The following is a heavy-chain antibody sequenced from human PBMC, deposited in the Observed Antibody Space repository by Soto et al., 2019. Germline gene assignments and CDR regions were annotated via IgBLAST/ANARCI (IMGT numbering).Heavy chain of an antibody. CDR2: ISGSGGST. J-gene: IGHJ5*02. Sequence: PXGSLGLSCAASGFTFSSYAMSGVRQAPGKGLEWVSAISGSGGSTYYADSVKGRFTISRDNSKNTLYLQMKSLRAEDTAVYYCAKDSPGWSGYIRPFDPWGQGTLVTVSS. V-gene: IGHV3-23*01. CDR3: AKDSPGWSGYIRPFDP. CDR1: GFTFSSYA. D-gene: IGHD3-3*01.